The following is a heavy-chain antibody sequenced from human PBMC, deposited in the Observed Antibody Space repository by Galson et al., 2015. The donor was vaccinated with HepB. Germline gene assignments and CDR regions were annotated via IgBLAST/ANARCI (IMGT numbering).Heavy chain of an antibody. D-gene: IGHD3-3*01. Sequence: SVKVSCKASGYTFTSYAMRWVCQAPGQRLEWMGWINAGNGNTKYSQKFQGRVTITRDTSASTAYMELSSLRSEDTAVYYCARVRITIFGVVFYGMDVWGQGTTVTVSS. CDR2: INAGNGNT. V-gene: IGHV1-3*01. J-gene: IGHJ6*02. CDR3: ARVRITIFGVVFYGMDV. CDR1: GYTFTSYA.